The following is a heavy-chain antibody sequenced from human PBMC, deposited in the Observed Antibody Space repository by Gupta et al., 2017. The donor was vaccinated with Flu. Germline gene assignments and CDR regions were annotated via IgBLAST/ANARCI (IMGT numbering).Heavy chain of an antibody. V-gene: IGHV4-39*01. CDR2: IYYSGST. J-gene: IGHJ4*02. CDR1: GGSISSSSYY. Sequence: QLQLQESGPGLVKPSETLSLTCTVSGGSISSSSYYWGWIRQPPGKGLEWIGSIYYSGSTYYNPSPKSRVTISVDTSKNQFSLKLSSVTAADTAVYYCASGSIAVAGANFDYWGQGTLVTVSS. CDR3: ASGSIAVAGANFDY. D-gene: IGHD6-19*01.